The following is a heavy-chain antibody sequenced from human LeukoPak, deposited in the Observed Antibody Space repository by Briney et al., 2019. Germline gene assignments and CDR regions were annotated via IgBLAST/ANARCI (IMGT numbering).Heavy chain of an antibody. D-gene: IGHD3-3*01. CDR3: ASRLITIFGGIDY. Sequence: GGSLRLSCAASGFTFSSYAMSWVRQAPGKGLEWVSGISGSGSSTYYADSVKGRFTISRDNSKNTLYLQMNSLRAEDTAVYYCASRLITIFGGIDYWGQGTLVTVSS. CDR2: ISGSGSST. CDR1: GFTFSSYA. J-gene: IGHJ4*02. V-gene: IGHV3-23*01.